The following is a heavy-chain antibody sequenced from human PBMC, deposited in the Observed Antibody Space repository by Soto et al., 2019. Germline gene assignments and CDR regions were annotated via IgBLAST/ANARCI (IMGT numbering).Heavy chain of an antibody. CDR2: LDPEDGET. Sequence: KXSCKVSGYTMTELYMHWVRQAPGKGNERKGSLDPEDGETIYAQKFQGRVTMTEDTSTDTAYMELSSLRSEDTAVYYCATVGFRFTIFGVVIIPALYGMDVWGQGTTVTVSS. V-gene: IGHV1-24*01. CDR3: ATVGFRFTIFGVVIIPALYGMDV. D-gene: IGHD3-3*01. J-gene: IGHJ6*02. CDR1: GYTMTELY.